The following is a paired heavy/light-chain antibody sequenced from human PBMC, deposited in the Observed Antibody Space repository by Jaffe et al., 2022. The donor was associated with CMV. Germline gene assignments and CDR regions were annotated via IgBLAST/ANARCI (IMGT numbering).Light chain of an antibody. CDR1: QSISSW. V-gene: IGKV1-5*03. Sequence: DIQMTQSPSTLSASVGDRVTITCRASQSISSWLAWYQQKPGKAPKLLIYKASTLESGVPSRFSGSGSGTEFTLTISSLQPDDFATYYCQQYNSYSQTFGQGTKVEIK. CDR3: QQYNSYSQT. J-gene: IGKJ1*01. CDR2: KAS.
Heavy chain of an antibody. J-gene: IGHJ3*02. CDR3: ARGGCGGSIYCVAFDI. CDR2: LYSGGTT. V-gene: IGHV3-53*02. CDR1: GFTVSGNY. Sequence: EVQLVETGGGLIQPGGSLRLSCAASGFTVSGNYMSWVRQAPGKGLEWVSVLYSGGTTYYADSVKGRFTISRDNSKNTVYLQMNSLRAEDTAIYYCARGGCGGSIYCVAFDIWGQGTMVTVSS. D-gene: IGHD5-18*01.